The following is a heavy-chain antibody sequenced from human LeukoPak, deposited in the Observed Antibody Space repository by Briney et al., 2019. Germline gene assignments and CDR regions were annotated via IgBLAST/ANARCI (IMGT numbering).Heavy chain of an antibody. CDR1: GGSISSYY. Sequence: SETLSLTCTVPGGSISSYYWSWIRQPPGKGLEWIGYIYYSGGTNYNPSLKSRVTISVDTSKNQFSLKLSSVTAADTAVYYCARVFYGNNGIDYWGQGTLVTVSS. CDR2: IYYSGGT. D-gene: IGHD2-8*01. J-gene: IGHJ4*02. V-gene: IGHV4-59*01. CDR3: ARVFYGNNGIDY.